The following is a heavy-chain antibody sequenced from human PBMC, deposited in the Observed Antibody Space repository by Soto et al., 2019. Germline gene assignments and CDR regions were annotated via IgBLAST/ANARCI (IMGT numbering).Heavy chain of an antibody. CDR1: DDSFTDYF. D-gene: IGHD4-4*01. CDR3: ASLIMTTVTADY. CDR2: INYSGST. V-gene: IGHV4-34*01. J-gene: IGHJ4*02. Sequence: PSETLSLTCVVYDDSFTDYFWTWIRLSPGKRLEWIGYINYSGSTNYNPSLKSRVTISVDTSKNQFSLKLSSVTAADTAVYYCASLIMTTVTADYWGQGTLVTVSS.